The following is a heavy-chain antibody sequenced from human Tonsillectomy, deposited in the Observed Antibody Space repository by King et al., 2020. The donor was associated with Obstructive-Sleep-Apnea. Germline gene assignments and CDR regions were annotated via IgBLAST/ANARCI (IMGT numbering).Heavy chain of an antibody. Sequence: VQLVESGGGVVQPGRSLRLSCAASGFTFSSYGMHWVRQAPGKGLEWVAVIWYDGSNKYYADSMKGRFTISRDNSKNTLYLQMNSLRAEDTAVYYCAKQGHSSGWYYLDYWGQGTLVTVSS. J-gene: IGHJ4*02. CDR2: IWYDGSNK. CDR3: AKQGHSSGWYYLDY. V-gene: IGHV3-33*06. CDR1: GFTFSSYG. D-gene: IGHD6-19*01.